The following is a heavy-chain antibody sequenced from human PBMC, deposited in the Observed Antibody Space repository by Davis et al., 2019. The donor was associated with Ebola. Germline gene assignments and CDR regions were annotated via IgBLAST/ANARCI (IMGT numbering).Heavy chain of an antibody. J-gene: IGHJ3*02. CDR3: ARTSIVGTTTTASDI. D-gene: IGHD1-26*01. CDR2: ISAYNGNT. CDR1: GYTFKNYA. V-gene: IGHV1-18*01. Sequence: ASVKVSCKASGYTFKNYAISWVQQAPGQGLEWMGWISAYNGNTNYAQILQGRVTMTTDTSTGTAYMELRSLRSDDTAVYFCARTSIVGTTTTASDIWGQGTKVTVSS.